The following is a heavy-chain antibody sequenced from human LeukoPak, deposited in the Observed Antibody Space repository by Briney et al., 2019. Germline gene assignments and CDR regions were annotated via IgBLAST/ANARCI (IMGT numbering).Heavy chain of an antibody. CDR2: INPNSGGT. Sequence: ASVKVSCKASGYTFTGYYMHWVRQAPGQGLEWMGWINPNSGGTNYAQKFQGRVTMTRDTSISTAYMELSSLRSEDTAVYYCARVRLSFTGVVTNWFDPWGQGTLVTVPS. J-gene: IGHJ5*02. V-gene: IGHV1-2*02. CDR3: ARVRLSFTGVVTNWFDP. D-gene: IGHD3-3*01. CDR1: GYTFTGYY.